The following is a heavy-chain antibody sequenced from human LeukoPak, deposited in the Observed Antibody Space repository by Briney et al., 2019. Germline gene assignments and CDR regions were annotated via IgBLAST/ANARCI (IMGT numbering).Heavy chain of an antibody. CDR2: ISSSSSLI. V-gene: IGHV3-21*01. J-gene: IGHJ6*03. D-gene: IGHD6-13*01. CDR1: GFTFSYYS. CDR3: AKVDRGDYSSSPVPYYNYYMNV. Sequence: GGSLRLSCAASGFTFSYYSMNWVRQAPGRGLEWVSCISSSSSLIFYSDSVRGRFTIPRDNAKNLLYLHMNSLRVEDTAVYYCAKVDRGDYSSSPVPYYNYYMNVWGKGTTVTVSS.